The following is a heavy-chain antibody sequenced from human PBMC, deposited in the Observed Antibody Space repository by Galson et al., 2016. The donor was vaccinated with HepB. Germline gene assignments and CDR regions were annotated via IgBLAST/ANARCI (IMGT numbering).Heavy chain of an antibody. CDR3: ACPTGGNWTDY. J-gene: IGHJ4*02. Sequence: SLRLSCAASGFTSNSYWMAWVRQAPGKGLEWVANIKQDGSEKYYVDSVKGRFTISRDNAKNSLYLQMNSLRVEDTAVYYCACPTGGNWTDYWGQGTLVTVSS. D-gene: IGHD1-1*01. CDR1: GFTSNSYW. CDR2: IKQDGSEK. V-gene: IGHV3-7*05.